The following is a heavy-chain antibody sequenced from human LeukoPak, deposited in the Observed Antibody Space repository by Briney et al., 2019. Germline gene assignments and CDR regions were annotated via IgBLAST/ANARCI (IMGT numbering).Heavy chain of an antibody. CDR2: INHGGST. CDR1: GGSFSGYY. J-gene: IGHJ3*02. D-gene: IGHD4-17*01. CDR3: ARDPQDQDYGDAFDI. Sequence: PSETLSLTCAVYGGSFSGYYWTWIRQPPGKGLEWIGEINHGGSTNYNPSLKSRVTISVDTSKNQFSLKLSSVTAADTAVYYCARDPQDQDYGDAFDIWGQGTMVTVSS. V-gene: IGHV4-34*01.